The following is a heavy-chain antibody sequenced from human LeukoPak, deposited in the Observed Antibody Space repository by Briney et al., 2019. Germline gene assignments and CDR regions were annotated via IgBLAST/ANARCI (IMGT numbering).Heavy chain of an antibody. CDR1: GGTFSSYA. Sequence: SVKVSCKASGGTFSSYAISWVRQAPGQGLEWMGRIIPILGIANYAQKFQGRVTITADKSSSTAYMELSSLRSEDTAVYYCARTPVVPAVGYYYGMDVWGQGTTVTVSS. J-gene: IGHJ6*02. V-gene: IGHV1-69*04. CDR2: IIPILGIA. CDR3: ARTPVVPAVGYYYGMDV. D-gene: IGHD2-2*01.